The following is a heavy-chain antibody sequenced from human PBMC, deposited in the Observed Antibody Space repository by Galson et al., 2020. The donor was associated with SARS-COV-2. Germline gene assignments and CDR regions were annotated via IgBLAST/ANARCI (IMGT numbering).Heavy chain of an antibody. CDR3: ARDLLRNGDQYYFDY. Sequence: ASVKVSCKASGYTFTSYAMHWVRQAPGQRLEWMGWINAGNGNTKYLQKFQGRVTITRDTSASTAYMELSSLRSEDTAVYYCARDLLRNGDQYYFDYWGQGTLVTVSS. J-gene: IGHJ4*02. V-gene: IGHV1-3*01. CDR2: INAGNGNT. CDR1: GYTFTSYA. D-gene: IGHD4-17*01.